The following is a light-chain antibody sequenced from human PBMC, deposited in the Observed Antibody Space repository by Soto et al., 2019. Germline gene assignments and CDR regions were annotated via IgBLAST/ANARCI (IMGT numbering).Light chain of an antibody. CDR3: QQYRDT. Sequence: EIVLTQSPGTLSLSPGERATLSCGASQSVSSSYLAWYQQKPGQAPRLLIYGASSRATGIPDRFSGSGSGTDFTLTISRLEPEHFAVYYCQQYRDTFGQGTKLEIK. CDR2: GAS. J-gene: IGKJ2*01. V-gene: IGKV3-20*01. CDR1: QSVSSSY.